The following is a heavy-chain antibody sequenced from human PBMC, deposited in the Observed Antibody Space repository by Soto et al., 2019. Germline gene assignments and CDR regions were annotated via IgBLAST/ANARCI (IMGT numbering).Heavy chain of an antibody. J-gene: IGHJ6*02. CDR1: GGSFSGYY. CDR3: ARLLWFGELFQYYYYYGMDV. D-gene: IGHD3-10*01. Sequence: PSETLSLTCAVYGGSFSGYYWIWIRQPTGKGLEWIGEINHSGSTNYNPSLKSRVTISVDTSKNQFSLKLSSVTAADTAVYYCARLLWFGELFQYYYYYGMDVWGQGTTVTVSS. V-gene: IGHV4-34*01. CDR2: INHSGST.